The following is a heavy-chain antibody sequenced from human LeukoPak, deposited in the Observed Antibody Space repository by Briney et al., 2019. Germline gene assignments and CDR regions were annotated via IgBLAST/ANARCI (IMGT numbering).Heavy chain of an antibody. D-gene: IGHD5-12*01. CDR1: GFTFSSYG. Sequence: GGSLRLSCAASGFTFSSYGMHWVRQAPGKGLEWVAFIRYDGSNKYYADSVKGRFTISRDNSKNTLYLQMNSLRAEDTAVYYCAKDLPIVATISGYFDYWGQGTLVTVSS. CDR2: IRYDGSNK. V-gene: IGHV3-30*02. J-gene: IGHJ4*02. CDR3: AKDLPIVATISGYFDY.